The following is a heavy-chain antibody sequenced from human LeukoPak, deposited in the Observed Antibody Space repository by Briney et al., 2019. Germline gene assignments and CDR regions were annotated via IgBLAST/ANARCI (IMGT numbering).Heavy chain of an antibody. CDR2: IYYSGST. J-gene: IGHJ4*02. CDR3: ARGSYGSGRGWN. CDR1: GGSISSGDYY. Sequence: SETLSLTCTVSGGSISSGDYYWSWIRQPPGKGLEWIGYIYYSGSTYYNPSLKSRVTISVDTSKNQFSLKLSSVTAADTAVYYCARGSYGSGRGWNWGQGTLVTVSS. D-gene: IGHD3-10*01. V-gene: IGHV4-30-4*01.